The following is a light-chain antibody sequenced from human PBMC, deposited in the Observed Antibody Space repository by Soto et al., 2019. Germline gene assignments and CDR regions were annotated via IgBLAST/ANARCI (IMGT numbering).Light chain of an antibody. Sequence: EVVLTQSPDTLSLSPGETATLSCRASQSLRTSYVAWYQRKPGQAPRLLIYGASFRATGIPDRFSGRGSGTDFTLSISRLEPEDFAVYYCQQYVTSPRTFGQGTKVDIK. CDR1: QSLRTSY. CDR3: QQYVTSPRT. J-gene: IGKJ1*01. CDR2: GAS. V-gene: IGKV3-20*01.